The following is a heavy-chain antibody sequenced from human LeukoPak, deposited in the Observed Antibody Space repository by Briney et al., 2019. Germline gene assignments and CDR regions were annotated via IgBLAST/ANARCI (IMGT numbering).Heavy chain of an antibody. CDR3: ARGRRDMGYCSGGSCQYYFDY. J-gene: IGHJ4*02. D-gene: IGHD2-15*01. V-gene: IGHV1-8*01. Sequence: ASVKVSCKASGYTFTSYDINWVRQATGQGLEWMGWMNPNSGNTGYAQKFQGRVTMTRNTSISTAYMELSGLRSEDTAVYYCARGRRDMGYCSGGSCQYYFDYWGQGTLVTVSS. CDR1: GYTFTSYD. CDR2: MNPNSGNT.